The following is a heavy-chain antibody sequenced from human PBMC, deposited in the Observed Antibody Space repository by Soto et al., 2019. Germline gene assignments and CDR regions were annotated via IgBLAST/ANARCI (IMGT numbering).Heavy chain of an antibody. CDR2: TYYRSKWYN. CDR1: GDSVSSNSAA. D-gene: IGHD6-13*01. J-gene: IGHJ6*02. CDR3: AREVSAAAVYYYYYGMDV. Sequence: SQTLSLTCAISGDSVSSNSAAWNWIRQSPSRGLEWLGRTYYRSKWYNDYAVSVKSRMTINPDTSKNQFSLQLNSVTPEDTAVYYCAREVSAAAVYYYYYGMDVWGQGTTVTVSS. V-gene: IGHV6-1*01.